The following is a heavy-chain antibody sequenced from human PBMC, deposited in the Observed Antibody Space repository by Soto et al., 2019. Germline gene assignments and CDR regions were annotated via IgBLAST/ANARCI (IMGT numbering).Heavy chain of an antibody. J-gene: IGHJ4*02. Sequence: ASVKVSCKTSGYTFTNYGISWVRQAPGQGLEWMGGSFNGVTNYAQNLQGRVTMTTDTSTTTAYMELTSLRSDDTAVYYCARDPALGGRFDYWGQGTLVTVSS. CDR1: GYTFTNYG. V-gene: IGHV1-18*01. D-gene: IGHD3-16*01. CDR2: SFNGVT. CDR3: ARDPALGGRFDY.